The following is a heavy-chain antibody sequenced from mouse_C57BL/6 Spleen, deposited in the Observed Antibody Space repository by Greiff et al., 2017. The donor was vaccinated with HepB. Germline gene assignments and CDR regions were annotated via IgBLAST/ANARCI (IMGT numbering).Heavy chain of an antibody. CDR3: ARPLYGSSYAWFAY. CDR2: INPNNGGT. D-gene: IGHD1-1*01. Sequence: EVQLQQSGPELVKPGASVKIPCKASGYTFTDYNMDWVKQSHGKSLEWIGDINPNNGGTIYNQKFKGKATLTVDMSSSTAYMELRSLTSEDTAVYYWARPLYGSSYAWFAYWGQGTLVTVSA. CDR1: GYTFTDYN. J-gene: IGHJ3*01. V-gene: IGHV1-18*01.